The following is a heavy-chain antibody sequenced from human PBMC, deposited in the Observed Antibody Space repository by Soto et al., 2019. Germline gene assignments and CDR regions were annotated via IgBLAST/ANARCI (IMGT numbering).Heavy chain of an antibody. CDR2: IGASGSST. CDR1: GFTFSSYA. Sequence: VGSLSLSCSASGFTFSSYALTWVRQAPGKGLEWVSVIGASGSSTFHADSVKGRFTISRDNSKNTLFLQMNSLRAEDTAVYYCAKVVDYDSTGYYSHLDHWGQGTLVTVSS. CDR3: AKVVDYDSTGYYSHLDH. V-gene: IGHV3-23*01. J-gene: IGHJ4*02. D-gene: IGHD3-22*01.